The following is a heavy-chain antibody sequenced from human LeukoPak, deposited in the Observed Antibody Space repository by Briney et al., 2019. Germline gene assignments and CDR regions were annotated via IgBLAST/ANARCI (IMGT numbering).Heavy chain of an antibody. Sequence: GGSLRLSCAAPGFSVSGNYMRWVRQAPGKGLEWVSVIYTTGTTYYADSVKGRFTISRDNSKNTLHLQMNSLRAEDTAVYYCASIFLWGQGTLVTVSS. CDR1: GFSVSGNY. D-gene: IGHD3-3*01. V-gene: IGHV3-53*01. CDR3: ASIFL. CDR2: IYTTGTT. J-gene: IGHJ4*02.